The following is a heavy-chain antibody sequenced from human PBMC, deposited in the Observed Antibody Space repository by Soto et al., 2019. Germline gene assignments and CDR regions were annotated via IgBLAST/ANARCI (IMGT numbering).Heavy chain of an antibody. CDR3: ARRPWGSGWYYFDY. CDR2: LSGSGGST. D-gene: IGHD6-19*01. J-gene: IGHJ4*02. Sequence: GGSLRLSCAASGFTFSNYAMNWVRQAPGKGLEWVSGLSGSGGSTNYADSVKGRFTISRDNSKNTLYLHINSLRAEDTAVYYCARRPWGSGWYYFDYWGQGTQVTVSS. CDR1: GFTFSNYA. V-gene: IGHV3-23*01.